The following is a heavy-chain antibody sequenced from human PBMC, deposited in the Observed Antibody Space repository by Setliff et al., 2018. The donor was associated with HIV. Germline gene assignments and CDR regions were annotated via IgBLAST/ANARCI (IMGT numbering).Heavy chain of an antibody. D-gene: IGHD3-10*01. CDR1: GGSIRTGDW. J-gene: IGHJ6*03. CDR2: ISHGGSA. Sequence: SETLSLTCAVSGGSIRTGDWWSWVRQSPGKGLEWIGGISHGGSANYNPSLRSRVTISVDTSSNQFSLKLSSVTAADTAVYYCARDYYDDSYYRPGIYYYYYMDVWGKGTTVTVSS. V-gene: IGHV4-4*02. CDR3: ARDYYDDSYYRPGIYYYYYMDV.